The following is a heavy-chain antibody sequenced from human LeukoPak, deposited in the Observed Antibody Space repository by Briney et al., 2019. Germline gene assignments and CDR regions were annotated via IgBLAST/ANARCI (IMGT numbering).Heavy chain of an antibody. Sequence: PSETLSLTCTVSGGSINSGTYYWTWIRQPAGKGLEWIGRIDTSGSTNYNPSLKSRVTISVDTSKNQFSLKLSSVTAADTAVYYCARVIVVVPAARGIDPWGQGTLVTVSS. CDR2: IDTSGST. J-gene: IGHJ5*02. CDR3: ARVIVVVPAARGIDP. CDR1: GGSINSGTYY. V-gene: IGHV4-61*02. D-gene: IGHD2-2*01.